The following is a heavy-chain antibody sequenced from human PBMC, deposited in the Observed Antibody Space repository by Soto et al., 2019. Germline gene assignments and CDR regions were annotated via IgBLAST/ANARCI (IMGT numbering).Heavy chain of an antibody. V-gene: IGHV3-30*18. CDR3: AKGAGDRLSLGMDV. J-gene: IGHJ6*02. CDR2: LSYDGSNT. D-gene: IGHD1-26*01. CDR1: GFSISDYG. Sequence: QVQLVESGGGVVQPGWSLRLSCAASGFSISDYGMEWVRQAPGKGLEWVALLSYDGSNTYYADSVKGRFTISRDNSKVTRFLQMTGLRREDTAVYYCAKGAGDRLSLGMDVWGQGTTVSVSS.